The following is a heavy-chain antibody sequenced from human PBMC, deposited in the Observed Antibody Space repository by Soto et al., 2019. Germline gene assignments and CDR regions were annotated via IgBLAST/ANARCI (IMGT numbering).Heavy chain of an antibody. D-gene: IGHD5-12*01. CDR1: GFTFSSYG. CDR3: ARGYYSGYDCGY. Sequence: QVQLVESGGGVVQPGRSLRLSCAASGFTFSSYGMHWVRQAPGKGLEWVAVIWYDGSNKYYAESVKGRFTISRDNSKNTLYLQMNSLRAEDTAVYYCARGYYSGYDCGYWGQGTLVTVSS. V-gene: IGHV3-33*01. CDR2: IWYDGSNK. J-gene: IGHJ4*02.